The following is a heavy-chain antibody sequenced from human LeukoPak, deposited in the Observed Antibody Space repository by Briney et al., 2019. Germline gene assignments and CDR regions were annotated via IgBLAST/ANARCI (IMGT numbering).Heavy chain of an antibody. CDR1: GGSVYTSDYY. V-gene: IGHV4-39*07. CDR2: IFYTGKT. CDR3: AGVFDS. J-gene: IGHJ4*02. Sequence: SETLSLTCTVSGGSVYTSDYYWGWFRQPPGKGPEWIGDIFYTGKTNYNPSLKSRVSISIDTSKNQLSLKLTSVTAADTAVYYCAGVFDSWGQGTLVTVSS.